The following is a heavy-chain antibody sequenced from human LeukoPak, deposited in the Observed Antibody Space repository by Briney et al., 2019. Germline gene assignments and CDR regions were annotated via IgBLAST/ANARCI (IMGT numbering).Heavy chain of an antibody. CDR3: ARAGLSRITMVRGVISCWFDP. CDR1: GGTFSSYA. Sequence: ASVKVSCKASGGTFSSYAISWVRQAPGQGLEWMGGIIPIFGTANYAQKFQGRVTITTDESTSTVYMELSSLRSEDTAVYYCARAGLSRITMVRGVISCWFDPWGQGTLVTVSS. J-gene: IGHJ5*02. D-gene: IGHD3-10*01. V-gene: IGHV1-69*05. CDR2: IIPIFGTA.